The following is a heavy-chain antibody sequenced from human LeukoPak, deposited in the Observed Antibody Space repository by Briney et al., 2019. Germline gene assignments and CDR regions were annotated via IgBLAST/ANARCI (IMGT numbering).Heavy chain of an antibody. J-gene: IGHJ3*02. V-gene: IGHV3-33*06. Sequence: GASLRLSCATSGFTFSSYGMHWVRQAPGKGLEWVAVIWSDGRNRFYVDAVKGRFTFSRDNSKNTLSLQMNSLRAEDTAVYYCAKERGPFDAFDIWGQGTMVTVSS. CDR3: AKERGPFDAFDI. CDR1: GFTFSSYG. CDR2: IWSDGRNR.